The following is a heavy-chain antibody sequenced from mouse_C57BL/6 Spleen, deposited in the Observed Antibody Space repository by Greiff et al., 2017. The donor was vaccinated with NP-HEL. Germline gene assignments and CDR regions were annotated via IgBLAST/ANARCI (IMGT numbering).Heavy chain of an antibody. D-gene: IGHD4-1*01. Sequence: QVQLQQSGPELVKPGASVKISCKASGYAFSSSWMNWVKQRPGKGLEWIGRIYPGDGDTNYNGKFKGKATLTADKSSSTAYMQLSSLTSEDSAVYFCARDFGTRVYYAMDYWGQGTSVTVSS. J-gene: IGHJ4*01. CDR2: IYPGDGDT. CDR1: GYAFSSSW. CDR3: ARDFGTRVYYAMDY. V-gene: IGHV1-82*01.